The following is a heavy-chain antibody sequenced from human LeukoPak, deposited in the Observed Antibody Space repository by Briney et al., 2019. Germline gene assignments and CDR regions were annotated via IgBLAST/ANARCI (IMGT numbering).Heavy chain of an antibody. J-gene: IGHJ6*02. D-gene: IGHD6-25*01. CDR2: INPNSGGT. CDR3: ARDRSRIAATKHYYYGMDV. V-gene: IGHV1-2*02. Sequence: GASVKVSCKASGYTFTGYYMHWVRQAPGQGLEWMGWINPNSGGTNYAQKFQGRVTMTRDTSISTAYMELSRLRSDDTAVYYCARDRSRIAATKHYYYGMDVWGQRTTVTVSS. CDR1: GYTFTGYY.